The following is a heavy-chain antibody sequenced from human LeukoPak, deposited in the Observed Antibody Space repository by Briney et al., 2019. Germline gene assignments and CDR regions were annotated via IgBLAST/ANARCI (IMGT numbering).Heavy chain of an antibody. CDR3: ARTSDSSGYYPGYFDY. J-gene: IGHJ4*02. V-gene: IGHV4-30-4*01. CDR1: GGSISSGDYY. Sequence: SETLSLTCTVSGGSISSGDYYWSWIRQPPGKGLEWIGYIYYSGSTYYNPSLKSRVTISVDTSKNQFSLKLSSVTAADTAVYYCARTSDSSGYYPGYFDYWGQGTLVTVSS. D-gene: IGHD3-22*01. CDR2: IYYSGST.